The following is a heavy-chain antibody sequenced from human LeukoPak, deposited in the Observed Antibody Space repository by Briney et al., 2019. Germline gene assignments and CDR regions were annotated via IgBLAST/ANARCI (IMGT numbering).Heavy chain of an antibody. CDR2: IPYDGSNK. J-gene: IGHJ4*02. V-gene: IGHV3-30*18. CDR1: GFTFSSYG. D-gene: IGHD3-22*01. Sequence: PGRSLRLSCVVSGFTFSSYGMHWVRQAAGKGLEWEAVIPYDGSNKYYADSVKGRFTISRDNSKNTLYLQMSSLRAEDTAVYYCAKRGYYYDSSGYYSRTYFDYWGQGTLVIVSS. CDR3: AKRGYYYDSSGYYSRTYFDY.